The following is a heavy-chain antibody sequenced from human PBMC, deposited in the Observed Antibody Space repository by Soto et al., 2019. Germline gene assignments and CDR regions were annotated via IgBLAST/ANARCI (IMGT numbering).Heavy chain of an antibody. CDR1: GGSFSVYY. J-gene: IGHJ6*02. CDR2: INHSGST. D-gene: IGHD2-8*02. V-gene: IGHV4-34*01. Sequence: SETLSLTCAVYGGSFSVYYWSWIRHPPGKGLEWIGEINHSGSTNYNPSPKSRVTISVDTSKNQFSLKLSSVTAADTAVYYCARVRVLVYYYYGMDVWGQGTTVTLSS. CDR3: ARVRVLVYYYYGMDV.